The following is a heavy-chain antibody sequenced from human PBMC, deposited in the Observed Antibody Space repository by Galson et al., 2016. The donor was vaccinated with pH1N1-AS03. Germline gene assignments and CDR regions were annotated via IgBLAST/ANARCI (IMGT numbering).Heavy chain of an antibody. D-gene: IGHD3-3*01. V-gene: IGHV4-4*09. CDR2: IQTTGNT. Sequence: ETLSLTCTVSGDSTFDYYWNWIRQPPGKGLEWIGYIQTTGNTKYNPSLKSRVTMSIDTSKNQFSLRLMSVTAADTALYYCARDPPLEIGWYFDLWGRGTLVTVSS. CDR1: GDSTFDYY. J-gene: IGHJ2*01. CDR3: ARDPPLEIGWYFDL.